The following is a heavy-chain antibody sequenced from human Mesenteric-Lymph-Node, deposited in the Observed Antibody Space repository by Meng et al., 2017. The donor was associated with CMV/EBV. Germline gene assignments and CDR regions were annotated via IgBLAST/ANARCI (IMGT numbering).Heavy chain of an antibody. Sequence: GESLKISCAASGFTVSRNYMSWVRQAPGKGLEWVSLIYRGGSTYYADSVKGRFTISRDSSKNTLYLQMNSLRAEDTAVYYCAKDRTAMAYFDYWGQGTLVTVSS. CDR3: AKDRTAMAYFDY. V-gene: IGHV3-66*01. J-gene: IGHJ4*02. D-gene: IGHD5-18*01. CDR1: GFTVSRNY. CDR2: IYRGGST.